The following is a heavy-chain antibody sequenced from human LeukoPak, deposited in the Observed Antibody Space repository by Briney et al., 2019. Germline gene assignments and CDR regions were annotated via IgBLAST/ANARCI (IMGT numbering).Heavy chain of an antibody. CDR1: GFTFSGFA. CDR3: AKDLGQWLVLFLPD. D-gene: IGHD6-19*01. Sequence: PGGSLRLSCAASGFTFSGFAMTWVRQAPGKGLEWVSAMSGNGANTYYADSVKGRFTISRDNSKNTLYVQMNSLRAEDTAVYYCAKDLGQWLVLFLPDWGQGTLVTVSS. CDR2: MSGNGANT. V-gene: IGHV3-23*01. J-gene: IGHJ4*02.